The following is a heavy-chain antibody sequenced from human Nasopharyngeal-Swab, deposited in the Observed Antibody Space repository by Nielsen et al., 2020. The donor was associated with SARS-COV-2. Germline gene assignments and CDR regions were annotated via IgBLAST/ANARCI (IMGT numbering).Heavy chain of an antibody. CDR3: ATSPAVVVTEGWFDP. CDR2: INPSGGST. V-gene: IGHV1-46*01. CDR1: GYTFTSYY. J-gene: IGHJ5*02. D-gene: IGHD2-21*02. Sequence: ASVKVSCKASGYTFTSYYMHWVRQAPGQGLEWMGIINPSGGSTSYAQKFQGRVTMTRDTSTSTVYMELSSLRSEDTAVYYCATSPAVVVTEGWFDPWGQGTLVTVSS.